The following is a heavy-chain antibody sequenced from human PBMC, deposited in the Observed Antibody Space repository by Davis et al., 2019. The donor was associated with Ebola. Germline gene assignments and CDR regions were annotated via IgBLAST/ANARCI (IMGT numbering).Heavy chain of an antibody. CDR3: ATSRTFDY. CDR2: IKEDGSEK. V-gene: IGHV3-7*03. Sequence: GGSLRLSCEASGSSFSTSWMNWVRQAPGKGLEWVASIKEDGSEKYYLDSVKGRFTTSRDNAQNSLYLQMNSLRDEDTAVYYCATSRTFDYWGQGTLVTVSS. CDR1: GSSFSTSW. D-gene: IGHD2-2*01. J-gene: IGHJ4*02.